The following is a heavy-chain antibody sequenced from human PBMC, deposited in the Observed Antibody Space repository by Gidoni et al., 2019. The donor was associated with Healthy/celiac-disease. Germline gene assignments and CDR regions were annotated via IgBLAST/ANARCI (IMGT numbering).Heavy chain of an antibody. CDR2: IYYSGST. J-gene: IGHJ4*02. D-gene: IGHD2-21*02. V-gene: IGHV4-39*01. Sequence: QLQLQESGPGLVQPSETLSLTCTVSGGSISSSSYSWGWIRLPPGKGREWIRSIYYSGSTYYNPSINIPVPISVDTSKIQFSLKRSSVTAADTAVYYCARQLTDIVATIVVVTAIHFDYWGQGTLVTVSS. CDR3: ARQLTDIVATIVVVTAIHFDY. CDR1: GGSISSSSYS.